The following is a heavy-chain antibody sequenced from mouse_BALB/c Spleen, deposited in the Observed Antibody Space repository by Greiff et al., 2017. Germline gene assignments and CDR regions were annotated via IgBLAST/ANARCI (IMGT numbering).Heavy chain of an antibody. CDR3: AKALYYGSSYGYFDV. J-gene: IGHJ1*01. D-gene: IGHD1-1*01. V-gene: IGHV1S81*02. CDR1: GYTFTSYY. Sequence: QVQLQQPGAELVKPGASVKLSCKASGYTFTSYYMYWVKQRPGQGLEWIGGINPSNGGTNFNEKFKSKATLTVDKSSSTAYMQLSSLTSEDSAVYYCAKALYYGSSYGYFDVWGAGTTVTVSS. CDR2: INPSNGGT.